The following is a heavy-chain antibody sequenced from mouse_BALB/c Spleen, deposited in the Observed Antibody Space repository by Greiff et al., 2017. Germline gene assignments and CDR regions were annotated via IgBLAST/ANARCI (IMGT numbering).Heavy chain of an antibody. Sequence: EVQLQQSGAELVKPGASVKLSCTASGFNIKDTYMHWVKQRPEQGLEWIGRIDPANGNTKYDPKFQGKATITADTSSNTAYLQLSSLTSEDTAVYSCGRHGNYDYWGQGTTLTVSS. J-gene: IGHJ2*01. CDR3: GRHGNYDY. D-gene: IGHD2-1*01. CDR1: GFNIKDTY. V-gene: IGHV14-3*02. CDR2: IDPANGNT.